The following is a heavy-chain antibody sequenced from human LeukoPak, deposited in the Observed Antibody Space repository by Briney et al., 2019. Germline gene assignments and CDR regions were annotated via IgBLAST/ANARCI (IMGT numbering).Heavy chain of an antibody. J-gene: IGHJ5*02. V-gene: IGHV4-59*12. CDR3: ARDHLANLASRLFDP. CDR2: IYYSGST. Sequence: PSETLSLTCTVSGGSISSYYWSWIRQPPGKGLEWIGYIYYSGSTNYNPSLKSRVTISVDTSKNQFSLKLSSVTAADTAVHYCARDHLANLASRLFDPWGQGTLVTVSS. CDR1: GGSISSYY. D-gene: IGHD3-3*01.